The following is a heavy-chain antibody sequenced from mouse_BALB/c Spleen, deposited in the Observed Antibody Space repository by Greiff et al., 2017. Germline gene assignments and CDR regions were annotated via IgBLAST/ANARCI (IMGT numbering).Heavy chain of an antibody. CDR2: INPSTGYT. CDR3: ARALYGSSLDY. Sequence: VKLQESGAELAKPGASVKMSCKASGYTFTSYWMHWVKQRPGQGLEWIGYINPSTGYTEYNQKFKDKATLTADKSSSTAYMQLSSLTSEDSAVYYCARALYGSSLDYWGQGTTLTVSS. D-gene: IGHD1-1*01. V-gene: IGHV1-7*01. J-gene: IGHJ2*01. CDR1: GYTFTSYW.